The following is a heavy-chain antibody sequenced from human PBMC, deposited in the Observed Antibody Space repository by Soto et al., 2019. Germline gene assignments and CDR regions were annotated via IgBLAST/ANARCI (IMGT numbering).Heavy chain of an antibody. CDR1: GFTFSSYG. V-gene: IGHV3-33*01. J-gene: IGHJ6*02. CDR3: ARGGSCLDSSGSCGMDV. D-gene: IGHD3-22*01. CDR2: IWYGGSGT. Sequence: GGSLILSCAASGFTFSSYGMHWVRQAPGKGLEWVAGIWYGGSGTYYGDCGKGRFTMSRDNSKNTLYLQMNRLRAEDTAVYYCARGGSCLDSSGSCGMDVWGQGTTVTVSS.